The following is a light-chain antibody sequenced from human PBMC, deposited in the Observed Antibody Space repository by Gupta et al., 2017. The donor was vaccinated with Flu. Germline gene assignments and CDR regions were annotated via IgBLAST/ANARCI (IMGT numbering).Light chain of an antibody. V-gene: IGKV3-11*01. J-gene: IGKJ4*01. CDR1: QSVISY. CDR3: QQRSNWPLT. Sequence: ESVLTQSPATLSLSPGERATLSCRASQSVISYLAWYQQKPGQAPRLLIYDASNSATGIPARFSGSGSGTEFTLTISSLEPEDFAVYYCQQRSNWPLTFGRGTKVEIK. CDR2: DAS.